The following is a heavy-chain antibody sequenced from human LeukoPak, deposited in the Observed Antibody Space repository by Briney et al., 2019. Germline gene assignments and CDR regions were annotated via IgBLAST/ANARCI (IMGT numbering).Heavy chain of an antibody. CDR3: ARRDGYHLPADY. V-gene: IGHV3-21*01. CDR1: GFTVSSNY. CDR2: ISSSSSYI. D-gene: IGHD5-24*01. Sequence: GGSLRLSCAASGFTVSSNYMSWVRQAPGKGLEWVSSISSSSSYIYYADSVKGRFTISRDNAKNSLYLQMNSLRAEDTAVYYCARRDGYHLPADYWGQGTLVTVSS. J-gene: IGHJ4*02.